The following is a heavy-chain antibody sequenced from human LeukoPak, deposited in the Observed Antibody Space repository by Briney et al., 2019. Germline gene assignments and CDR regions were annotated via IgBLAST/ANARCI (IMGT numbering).Heavy chain of an antibody. CDR2: INPSGGST. CDR3: ARVDCSSGRCYTLDFDY. Sequence: ASVKVSCKASGYTFTSYYMHWVRQAPGQGLEWMGIINPSGGSTSYAPKFQGRVTVTRDTSTSTVYMELRSLRSEDTAVYYCARVDCSSGRCYTLDFDYWGRGTLVTVSS. V-gene: IGHV1-46*03. CDR1: GYTFTSYY. J-gene: IGHJ4*02. D-gene: IGHD2-2*02.